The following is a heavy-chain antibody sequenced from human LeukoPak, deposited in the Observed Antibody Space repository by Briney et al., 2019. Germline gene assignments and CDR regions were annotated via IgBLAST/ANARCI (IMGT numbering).Heavy chain of an antibody. Sequence: GGSLRLSCAASGFTVSSNYMNWVRQAPGKGLEWVSVTSSGGNTYYADSVQGRFTISRDNSENTLYLQMNSLRAEDTAVYYCARDPRSGTGIWGQGALVTVSS. D-gene: IGHD1-1*01. CDR3: ARDPRSGTGI. V-gene: IGHV3-66*01. CDR2: TSSGGNT. CDR1: GFTVSSNY. J-gene: IGHJ4*02.